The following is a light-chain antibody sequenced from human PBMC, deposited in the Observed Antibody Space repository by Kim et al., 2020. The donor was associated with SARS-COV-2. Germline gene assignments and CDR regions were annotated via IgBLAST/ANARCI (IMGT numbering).Light chain of an antibody. CDR2: AAS. Sequence: ASTGDRVTITCRASQGISSYLAWYQQKPGKAPKLLIYAASTLQSGVPSRFSGSGSGTDFTLTISCLQSEDFATYYCQQYYSYAYTFGQGTKLEI. V-gene: IGKV1-8*01. J-gene: IGKJ2*01. CDR3: QQYYSYAYT. CDR1: QGISSY.